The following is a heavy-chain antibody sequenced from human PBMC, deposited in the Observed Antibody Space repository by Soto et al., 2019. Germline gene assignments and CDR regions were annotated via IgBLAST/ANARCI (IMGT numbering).Heavy chain of an antibody. CDR1: CVSISSSNW. CDR3: ARVAGSYYYGMDV. Sequence: PSDTLSLTCAVSCVSISSSNWWSWVRQPPGKGLEWIGEIYHSGSTNYNPSLKSRVTISVDKSKNQYSLKLISVTAADTAVYYCARVAGSYYYGMDVWGQGTTVT. CDR2: IYHSGST. V-gene: IGHV4-4*02. J-gene: IGHJ6*02. D-gene: IGHD1-26*01.